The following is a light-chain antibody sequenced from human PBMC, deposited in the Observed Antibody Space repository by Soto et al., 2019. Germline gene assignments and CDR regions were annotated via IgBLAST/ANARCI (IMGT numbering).Light chain of an antibody. V-gene: IGLV3-21*04. Sequence: SYVLTQPPSVSVAPGKAARITCGGNNIGSKSVHWYQQKPGQAPLLVIYYDRDRPSGIPERFSGSNSGNTATLTISRVEAGDGADYYCQLWDGGSGHRVFGGGTKVTVL. CDR3: QLWDGGSGHRV. CDR2: YDR. J-gene: IGLJ2*01. CDR1: NIGSKS.